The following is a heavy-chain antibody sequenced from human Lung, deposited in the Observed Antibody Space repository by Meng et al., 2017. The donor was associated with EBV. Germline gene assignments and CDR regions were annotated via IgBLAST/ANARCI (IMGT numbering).Heavy chain of an antibody. CDR1: GFSFNTYG. CDR2: IGGSGGII. J-gene: IGHJ5*01. D-gene: IGHD2-15*01. Sequence: GQLLESGGALVQPGGSLRLSCTVSGFSFNTYGVAWVRQAPGKGPEWVAGIGGSGGIIYYADSVKGRFTISTDKSKNTLFLQMNSLRVEDTAIYYCAKSRGWDLLAWLDSWGHGTLVTVSS. V-gene: IGHV3-23*01. CDR3: AKSRGWDLLAWLDS.